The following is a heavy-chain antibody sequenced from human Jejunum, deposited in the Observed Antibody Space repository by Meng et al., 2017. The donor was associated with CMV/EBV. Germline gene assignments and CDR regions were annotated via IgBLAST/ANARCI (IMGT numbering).Heavy chain of an antibody. J-gene: IGHJ4*02. Sequence: SFSSASYSWTWIRQSPGKGLEWIAHVFYSGRSDYNPSLKSRVTISVDTSKNQFFLQLDSVTAADTAVYFCARGAVNMVRGVSYYFDYWGQGALVTVSS. CDR1: SFSSASYS. CDR3: ARGAVNMVRGVSYYFDY. V-gene: IGHV4-61*01. CDR2: VFYSGRS. D-gene: IGHD3-10*01.